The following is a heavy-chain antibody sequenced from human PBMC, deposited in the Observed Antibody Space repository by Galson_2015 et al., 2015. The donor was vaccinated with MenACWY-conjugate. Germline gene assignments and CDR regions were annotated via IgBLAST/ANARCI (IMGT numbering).Heavy chain of an antibody. CDR2: ISYDGSNK. Sequence: SLRLSCAASGFTFSSYAMHWVRQVPGKGLEWVAVISYDGSNKYYADSVKGRFTISRDNSKNTLYLQMNSLRAEDTAVYYCARGDTAMDVLEYYGMDVWGQGTTVTVSS. CDR3: ARGDTAMDVLEYYGMDV. J-gene: IGHJ6*02. V-gene: IGHV3-30*04. CDR1: GFTFSSYA. D-gene: IGHD5-18*01.